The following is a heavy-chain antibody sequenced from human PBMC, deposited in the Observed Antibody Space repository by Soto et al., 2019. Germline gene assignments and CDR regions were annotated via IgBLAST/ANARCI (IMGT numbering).Heavy chain of an antibody. J-gene: IGHJ5*02. Sequence: QVQLQESGPGLVKPSQTLSLTCTVSGGSIRSGGYYWSWIRQHPGKGLEWIGYIYYSGSTYYNPSLKSLVTISVDTAKNQFSLKLSAVTAADTAVYYCARGSVDHKFDPWGQGTLVTVSS. D-gene: IGHD2-15*01. CDR3: ARGSVDHKFDP. V-gene: IGHV4-31*01. CDR2: IYYSGST. CDR1: GGSIRSGGYY.